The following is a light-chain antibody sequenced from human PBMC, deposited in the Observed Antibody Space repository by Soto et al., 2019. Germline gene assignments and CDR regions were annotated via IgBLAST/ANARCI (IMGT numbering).Light chain of an antibody. J-gene: IGKJ3*01. V-gene: IGKV1-39*01. CDR3: QQSDSTPQST. Sequence: DFQMTQSPSSLSASVGDTVTITCRASQDIGTFLNWYQQKPGKAPKLLIYAASDLFSGVSSRFSGSGSGTDFTLTISSLQPEDVATYYGQQSDSTPQSTFGPGTKVDMK. CDR2: AAS. CDR1: QDIGTF.